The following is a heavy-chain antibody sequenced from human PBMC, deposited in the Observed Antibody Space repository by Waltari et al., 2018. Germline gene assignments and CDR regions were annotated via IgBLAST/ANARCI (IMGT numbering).Heavy chain of an antibody. V-gene: IGHV1-69*12. CDR2: IIPIFGTA. CDR3: ARDYYDSSGHYPFQH. D-gene: IGHD3-22*01. CDR1: GGTFSSYA. Sequence: QVQLVQSGAEVKKPGSSVKVSCKASGGTFSSYAISWVRQAPGQGLAWMGGIIPIFGTANYAQKFQGRVTITADESTSTAYMELSSLRSEDRAVYYCARDYYDSSGHYPFQHWGQGTLVTVSS. J-gene: IGHJ1*01.